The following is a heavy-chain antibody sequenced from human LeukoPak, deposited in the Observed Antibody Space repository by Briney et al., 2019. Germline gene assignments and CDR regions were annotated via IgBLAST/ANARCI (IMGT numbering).Heavy chain of an antibody. D-gene: IGHD3-10*01. CDR3: ARGPSQWFGESAFDI. CDR1: GATFSSYT. V-gene: IGHV1-69*02. CDR2: IIPILGIA. J-gene: IGHJ3*02. Sequence: SVKVSCKASGATFSSYTISWVRQAPGQGLEWMGRIIPILGIANYAQKFQGRVTITADKSTSTAYMELSSLRSEDTAVYYCARGPSQWFGESAFDIWGQGTMVTVSS.